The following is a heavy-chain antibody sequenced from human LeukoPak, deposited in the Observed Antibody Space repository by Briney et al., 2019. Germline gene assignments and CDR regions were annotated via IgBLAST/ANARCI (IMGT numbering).Heavy chain of an antibody. CDR3: ARDRGPAAAIFDY. D-gene: IGHD2-2*01. CDR2: IYTSGST. CDR1: GGSISSGSYY. Sequence: SETLSLTCTVSGGSISSGSYYWSWIRQPAGKGLEWIGRIYTSGSTNYNPSLKSRVTISVDTSKNQFSLKLGSVTAADTAVYYCARDRGPAAAIFDYWGQGTLVTVSS. V-gene: IGHV4-61*02. J-gene: IGHJ4*02.